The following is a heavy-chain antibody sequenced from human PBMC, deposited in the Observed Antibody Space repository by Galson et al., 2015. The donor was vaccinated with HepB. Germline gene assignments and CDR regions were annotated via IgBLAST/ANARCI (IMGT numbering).Heavy chain of an antibody. V-gene: IGHV3-23*01. CDR3: AKETLGGRIVAAYFES. D-gene: IGHD6-25*01. J-gene: IGHJ4*02. Sequence: SLRLSCAASGFTFSSYRMTWVRQAPGKGPEWVSDISGSGSGGTTYYADSAKGRFIISRENSKDTLYLQMNSLRVEDTAVYYCAKETLGGRIVAAYFESWGQGTLVTVSS. CDR1: GFTFSSYR. CDR2: ISGSGSGGTT.